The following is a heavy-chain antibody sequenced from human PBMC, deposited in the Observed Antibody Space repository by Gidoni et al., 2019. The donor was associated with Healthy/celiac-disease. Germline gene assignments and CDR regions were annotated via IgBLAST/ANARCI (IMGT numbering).Heavy chain of an antibody. CDR2: ISYDGSNK. Sequence: QVQLVESGGGVVQPGRSLRLSCAASGFTFSSDGMPWVRQAPGKGLEWVAVISYDGSNKYYADAVKGRFTISRDNSKNTLYLQMNSLRAEDTAVYYCAKDRPLGCSSTSCPGPRYYYYGMDVWGQGTTVTVSS. CDR3: AKDRPLGCSSTSCPGPRYYYYGMDV. CDR1: GFTFSSDG. V-gene: IGHV3-30*18. D-gene: IGHD2-2*01. J-gene: IGHJ6*02.